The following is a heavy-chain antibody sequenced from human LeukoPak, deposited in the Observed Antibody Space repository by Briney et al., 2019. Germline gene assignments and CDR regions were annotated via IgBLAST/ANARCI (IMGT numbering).Heavy chain of an antibody. J-gene: IGHJ4*02. CDR1: GGTFSSYA. D-gene: IGHD3-10*01. V-gene: IGHV1-69*13. CDR2: IIPIFGTA. Sequence: ASVKVSCKASGGTFSSYAINWVRQAPGQGLEWMGGIIPIFGTANYAQKFQGRVTITADESTSTAYMELSSLRSEDTAVNYCALYKGSGSYYPIDYWGQGTLVTVSS. CDR3: ALYKGSGSYYPIDY.